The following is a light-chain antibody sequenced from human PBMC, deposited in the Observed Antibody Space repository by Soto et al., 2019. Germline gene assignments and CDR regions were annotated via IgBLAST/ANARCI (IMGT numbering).Light chain of an antibody. CDR1: QSISSW. Sequence: DSQMTQSPSSLAASVGDRVAMTCRASQSISSWLAWYQQKPGKAPNLLIHKASHLESGVPSRFSGSGSGTEFTLTISSLQPGDFATYYCQHYNTYPWTFGQGTKV. J-gene: IGKJ1*01. V-gene: IGKV1-5*03. CDR3: QHYNTYPWT. CDR2: KAS.